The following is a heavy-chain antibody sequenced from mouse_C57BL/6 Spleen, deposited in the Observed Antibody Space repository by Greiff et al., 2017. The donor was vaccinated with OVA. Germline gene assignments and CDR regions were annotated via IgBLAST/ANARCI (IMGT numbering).Heavy chain of an antibody. V-gene: IGHV5-17*01. CDR2: ISSGSSTI. D-gene: IGHD2-1*01. Sequence: EVQLVESGGGLVKPGGSLKLSCAASGFTFSDYGMHWVRQAPEKGLEWVAYISSGSSTIYYADTVKGRFTISRDNAKNTLFLQMTSRRSEDTAMYYCARSLLRDAMDYWGQGTSVTVSS. CDR3: ARSLLRDAMDY. J-gene: IGHJ4*01. CDR1: GFTFSDYG.